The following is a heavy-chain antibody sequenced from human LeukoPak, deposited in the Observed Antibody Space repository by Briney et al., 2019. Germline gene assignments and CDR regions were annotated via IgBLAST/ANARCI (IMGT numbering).Heavy chain of an antibody. CDR2: ISAYNGST. Sequence: ASVKVSCKASGYTFTSYGISWVRQAPGQGLEWMGWISAYNGSTNYAQKLQGRVTMTTDTSASTAYMELRSLRSDDTAVYYCARGNVVVPAAPRYYYYYMDVWGKGTTVTVSS. CDR1: GYTFTSYG. V-gene: IGHV1-18*01. D-gene: IGHD2-2*01. CDR3: ARGNVVVPAAPRYYYYYMDV. J-gene: IGHJ6*03.